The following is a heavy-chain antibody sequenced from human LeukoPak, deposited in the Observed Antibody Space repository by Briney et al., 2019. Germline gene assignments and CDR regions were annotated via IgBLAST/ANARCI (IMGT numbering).Heavy chain of an antibody. CDR2: IYPGDSDT. Sequence: GEALKISCKGSGYSFSNYWIGWVRQMPGKGVEWMGIIYPGDSDTRYSPSFQDQVTISANKSISTAYLQWSSLEASDTAIYYCARRGYSSSWYSDYWGQGTLVTVSS. D-gene: IGHD6-13*01. J-gene: IGHJ4*02. V-gene: IGHV5-51*01. CDR3: ARRGYSSSWYSDY. CDR1: GYSFSNYW.